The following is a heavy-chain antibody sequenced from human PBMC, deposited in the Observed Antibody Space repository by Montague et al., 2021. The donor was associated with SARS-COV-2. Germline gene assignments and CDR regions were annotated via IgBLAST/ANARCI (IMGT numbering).Heavy chain of an antibody. D-gene: IGHD1/OR15-1a*01. J-gene: IGHJ6*03. CDR3: ARGGGNILTNYYYYYFLDV. Sequence: KKRRGNTIYNPSLKSRVTISADTSKSQFSLKFSSVTAADTAVYYCARGGGNILTNYYYYYFLDVWGTGTTVIVSS. CDR2: KKRRGNT. V-gene: IGHV4-34*01.